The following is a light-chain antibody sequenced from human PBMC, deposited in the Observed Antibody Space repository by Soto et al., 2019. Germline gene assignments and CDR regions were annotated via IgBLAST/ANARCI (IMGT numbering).Light chain of an antibody. CDR1: SSNIGGNS. J-gene: IGLJ1*01. CDR3: GSWDSSLRAYV. CDR2: DDN. Sequence: QSLLTQPPSVSAAPGQKVTISCSGSSSNIGGNSVXXYQQLPGTAPKLLIYDDNKRPSGIPDRFSGSKSGTSATLGITGFQTGDEADYYCGSWDSSLRAYVFGTGTKVTVL. V-gene: IGLV1-51*01.